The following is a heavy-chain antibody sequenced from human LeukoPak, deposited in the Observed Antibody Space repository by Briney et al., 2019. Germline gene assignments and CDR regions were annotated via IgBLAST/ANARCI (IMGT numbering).Heavy chain of an antibody. CDR3: ARGSRFLTPPFGVDV. CDR2: ISAYNGNT. J-gene: IGHJ6*02. V-gene: IGHV1-18*01. Sequence: ASVKVSCKASGYTFTSYGFSWGREAPGQGLEWMGWISAYNGNTNFAQKLQGRVTMTTDTSTRTAYMELRSLRSDDTAVYYCARGSRFLTPPFGVDVWGQGTTVTVSS. D-gene: IGHD2/OR15-2a*01. CDR1: GYTFTSYG.